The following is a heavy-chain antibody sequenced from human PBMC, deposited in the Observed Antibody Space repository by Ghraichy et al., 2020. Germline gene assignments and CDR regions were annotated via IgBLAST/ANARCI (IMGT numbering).Heavy chain of an antibody. J-gene: IGHJ4*02. D-gene: IGHD2-21*01. CDR2: ISGDGTTK. CDR3: ANDRPCLVSY. CDR1: GFIFSNFC. Sequence: GESLNISCAVSGFIFSNFCLHWVRQAPGKGLEWMADISGDGTTKYYADPVKGRFTIPRDKSKNTLDLQSNGLCAEATAVYYCANDRPCLVSYWGQGTLVSVSS. V-gene: IGHV3-30*18.